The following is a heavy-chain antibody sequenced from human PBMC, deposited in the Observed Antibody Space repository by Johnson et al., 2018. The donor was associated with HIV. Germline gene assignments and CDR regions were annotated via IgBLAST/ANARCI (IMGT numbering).Heavy chain of an antibody. CDR3: TTARTYF. V-gene: IGHV3-15*01. J-gene: IGHJ3*01. D-gene: IGHD2-8*01. CDR1: GFTFSNAW. CDR2: LKSKTDGGTT. Sequence: VQLVESGGGLVKPGGSLRLSCAASGFTFSNAWMRWVRQAPGKGLEWVGRLKSKTDGGTTDYAAPVKGRFTISRDDSKNTLYLQMNSLKTEDTAVYYCTTARTYFWGQGTMVTVSS.